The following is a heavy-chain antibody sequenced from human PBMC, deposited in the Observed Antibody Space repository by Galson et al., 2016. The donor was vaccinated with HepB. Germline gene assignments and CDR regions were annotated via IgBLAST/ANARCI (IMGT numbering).Heavy chain of an antibody. D-gene: IGHD3-3*02. CDR3: ARSYIRRFDP. V-gene: IGHV3-33*01. CDR1: GFIFSSYA. Sequence: SLRLSCAASGFIFSSYAMHWVRQAPGKGLEWVAVIWYDGSNKYYGDSVKGRFNISRDNSKNTLYLQMNRLRDEDTAVYYCARSYIRRFDPWGQGTLVTVSS. J-gene: IGHJ5*02. CDR2: IWYDGSNK.